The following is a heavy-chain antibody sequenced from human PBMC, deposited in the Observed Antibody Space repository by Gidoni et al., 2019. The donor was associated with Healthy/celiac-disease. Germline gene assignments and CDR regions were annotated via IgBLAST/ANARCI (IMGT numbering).Heavy chain of an antibody. CDR3: ARHRDIAVAGGVFDY. Sequence: DGLEWIGSIYYSGSTYYNPSLESRVTISVDTSKNQFSLKLSSVTAADTAVYYCARHRDIAVAGGVFDYWGQGTLVTVSS. J-gene: IGHJ4*02. CDR2: IYYSGST. V-gene: IGHV4-39*01. D-gene: IGHD6-19*01.